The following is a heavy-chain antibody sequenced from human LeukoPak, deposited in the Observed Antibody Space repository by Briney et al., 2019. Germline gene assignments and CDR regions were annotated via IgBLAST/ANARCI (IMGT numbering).Heavy chain of an antibody. Sequence: GGSLRLSCAASGFTFSSYAVNWGRQAPGKGLEWLSVISGSGGSTYYADSVKGRFTISRDNSKNTLYLQMNSLRAEDTAVYYCAKGLYYDSSGYPGGDYWGQGTLVTVSS. CDR3: AKGLYYDSSGYPGGDY. J-gene: IGHJ4*02. V-gene: IGHV3-23*01. CDR1: GFTFSSYA. D-gene: IGHD3-22*01. CDR2: ISGSGGST.